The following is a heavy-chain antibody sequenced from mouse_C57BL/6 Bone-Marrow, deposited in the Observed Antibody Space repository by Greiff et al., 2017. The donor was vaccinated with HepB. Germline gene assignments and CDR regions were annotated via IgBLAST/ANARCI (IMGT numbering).Heavy chain of an antibody. J-gene: IGHJ4*01. CDR2: IYPGSGST. V-gene: IGHV1-55*01. CDR1: GYTFTSYW. D-gene: IGHD3-1*01. CDR3: ARTGSSYAMDY. Sequence: VQLQQPGAELVKPGASVKMSCKASGYTFTSYWITWVKQRPGQGLEWIGDIYPGSGSTNYNEKFKSKATLTVDTSSSTAYMQLSSLTAEDSAVYYCARTGSSYAMDYWGQGTSVTVSS.